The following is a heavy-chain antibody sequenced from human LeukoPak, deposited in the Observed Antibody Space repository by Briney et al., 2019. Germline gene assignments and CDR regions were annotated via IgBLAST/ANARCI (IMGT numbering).Heavy chain of an antibody. D-gene: IGHD6-13*01. J-gene: IGHJ4*02. CDR1: GFTFNIYA. Sequence: GGSLRLSCAASGFTFNIYAMSWVRQAPGKGLEWVSLISANGGSTYYADAVKGRFTISRDNSKNTMYLQMNSLRAEDTAIYYCAKDLYSSSNDYWGQGTLVTVYS. CDR2: ISANGGST. V-gene: IGHV3-23*01. CDR3: AKDLYSSSNDY.